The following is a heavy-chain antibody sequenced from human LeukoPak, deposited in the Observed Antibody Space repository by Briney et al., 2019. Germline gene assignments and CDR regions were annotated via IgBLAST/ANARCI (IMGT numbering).Heavy chain of an antibody. J-gene: IGHJ4*02. CDR3: AREGQGGYDLFDY. D-gene: IGHD5-12*01. V-gene: IGHV3-30-3*01. Sequence: GGSLRLSCAASGLTFSSYAIHWVRQAPGKGLEWVALISYDGNNKYYADSVKGRFTISRDNSKNTLYLQMNSLRTEDTAVHYCAREGQGGYDLFDYWGQGTLVTVSS. CDR1: GLTFSSYA. CDR2: ISYDGNNK.